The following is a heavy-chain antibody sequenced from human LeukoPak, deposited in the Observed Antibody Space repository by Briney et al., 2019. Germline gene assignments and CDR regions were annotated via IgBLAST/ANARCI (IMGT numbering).Heavy chain of an antibody. CDR3: ARANLPVAGVVHFDY. D-gene: IGHD6-19*01. V-gene: IGHV4-34*01. Sequence: SETLSLTCAVYGGSFSGYSWSWIRQSPGKGLEWIGEINYSGSTNSNPSLKSRVTISVDTSKNQFSLKLTSVTAADTAVYYCARANLPVAGVVHFDYWGQGTLVTVSS. CDR1: GGSFSGYS. CDR2: INYSGST. J-gene: IGHJ4*02.